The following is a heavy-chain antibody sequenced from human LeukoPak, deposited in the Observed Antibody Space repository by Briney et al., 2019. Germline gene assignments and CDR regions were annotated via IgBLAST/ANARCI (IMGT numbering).Heavy chain of an antibody. V-gene: IGHV3-23*01. D-gene: IGHD5-24*01. CDR1: GFTFSSYA. J-gene: IGHJ4*02. CDR3: AKDLGRDGHEIFDY. CDR2: ISVGGDGT. Sequence: PGGSLRLSCAASGFTFSSYAMSWVRQAPGKGLEWVPTISVGGDGTYYADSVKGRFTISRDNSKSTLYLQMNSLRADDTAIYYCAKDLGRDGHEIFDYWGQGTLVTVSS.